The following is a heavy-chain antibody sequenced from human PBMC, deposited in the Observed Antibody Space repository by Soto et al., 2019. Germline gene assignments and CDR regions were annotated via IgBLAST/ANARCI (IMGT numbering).Heavy chain of an antibody. CDR1: GYTFTNYG. J-gene: IGHJ4*02. CDR3: TRDRLTLTTSLIFDF. Sequence: QVQLVQSGAEVKKPGASVKVSCKSSGYTFTNYGIAWVRQAPGQGLECMGWISPYSGKTDYIQNLQGRVTMTADTSTTTADMELRSLRSDDTAGYYCTRDRLTLTTSLIFDFWGQGTLVTVSS. V-gene: IGHV1-18*01. CDR2: ISPYSGKT. D-gene: IGHD3-9*01.